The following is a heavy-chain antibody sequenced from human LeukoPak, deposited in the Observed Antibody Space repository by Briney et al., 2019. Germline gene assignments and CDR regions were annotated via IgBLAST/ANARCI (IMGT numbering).Heavy chain of an antibody. J-gene: IGHJ4*02. V-gene: IGHV3-23*01. CDR3: AKDGDILTGYLDY. D-gene: IGHD3-9*01. CDR2: ISGSGGST. CDR1: GFTFSSYA. Sequence: GGSLRLSWAASGFTFSSYAMGWVRQAPGRGLEWVSAISGSGGSTYYADSVKGRFTISRDNSKNTLYLQMNSLRAEDTAVYYCAKDGDILTGYLDYWGQGTLVTVSS.